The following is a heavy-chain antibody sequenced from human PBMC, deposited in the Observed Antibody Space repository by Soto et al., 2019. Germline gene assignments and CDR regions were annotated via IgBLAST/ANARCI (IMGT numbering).Heavy chain of an antibody. CDR2: ISSNGGST. CDR3: ARTGDYLSPIDY. Sequence: EVQLVESGGGLVQPGGSLRLSCAASGFTFSSYAMHWVRQAPGKGLEYVSAISSNGGSTYYANSVKGRFTISRDNSNNTLYLQMGSLRAEDMAVYYCARTGDYLSPIDYWGQGTLVTVSS. J-gene: IGHJ4*02. V-gene: IGHV3-64*01. D-gene: IGHD4-17*01. CDR1: GFTFSSYA.